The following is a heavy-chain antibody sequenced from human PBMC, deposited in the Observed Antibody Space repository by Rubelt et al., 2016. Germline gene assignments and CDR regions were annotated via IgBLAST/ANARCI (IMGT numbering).Heavy chain of an antibody. Sequence: QLQLQESGPGLVKPSETLSLTCTVSGGSISSNNYFWGWIRQSPGKGLEWIGSIHYSGSTYYNPSLKSRVTISVDTSKNQFSLKLSSVTAAGTAVYYCARQPGIHHPWYFDQWGQGTLVTVSS. CDR1: GGSISSNNYF. J-gene: IGHJ4*02. V-gene: IGHV4-39*01. CDR2: IHYSGST. D-gene: IGHD5-18*01. CDR3: ARQPGIHHPWYFDQ.